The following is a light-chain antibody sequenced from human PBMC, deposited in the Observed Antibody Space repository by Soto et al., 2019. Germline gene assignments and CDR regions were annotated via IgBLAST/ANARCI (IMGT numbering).Light chain of an antibody. CDR1: QNITTY. J-gene: IGKJ1*01. Sequence: DIQMTQSPSPLSASVGDSVTITCRASQNITTYLNWYQQKPGEAPSLLIYAASNLRSGVPSRFTASGSGTDFTLTISSLQPEDFAAYYCQQSFSAPATFGQGT. CDR2: AAS. CDR3: QQSFSAPAT. V-gene: IGKV1-39*01.